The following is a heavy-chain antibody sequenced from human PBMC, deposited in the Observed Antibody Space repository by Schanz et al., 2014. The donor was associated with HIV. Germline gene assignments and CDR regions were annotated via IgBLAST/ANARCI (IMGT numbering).Heavy chain of an antibody. V-gene: IGHV3-33*01. J-gene: IGHJ6*02. CDR2: IWNDGSNT. CDR1: GFTFSDYG. CDR3: ARDRLHPGNGMDV. D-gene: IGHD4-4*01. Sequence: VRLVESGGGLVQSGGSLRLSCAASGFTFSDYGMHWVRQAPGKGLEWVAVIWNDGSNTFYADSVKGRFTISRDNSKKTVFLQMNNLRAEDTAVYYCARDRLHPGNGMDVWGQGTTVTVSS.